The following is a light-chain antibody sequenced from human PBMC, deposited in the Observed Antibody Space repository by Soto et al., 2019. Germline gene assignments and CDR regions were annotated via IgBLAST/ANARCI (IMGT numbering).Light chain of an antibody. V-gene: IGLV2-14*01. CDR3: SSYTRSNTWV. Sequence: QSALTQPASMSGSPGQSITISCTGTRTDAGGYNYVSWYQQHPAKVPKLLIYEVSNRPSGVSNRFSGSNSGSTASLTISGLQPEDEGDYYCSSYTRSNTWVFGGGTKLTVL. J-gene: IGLJ3*02. CDR2: EVS. CDR1: RTDAGGYNY.